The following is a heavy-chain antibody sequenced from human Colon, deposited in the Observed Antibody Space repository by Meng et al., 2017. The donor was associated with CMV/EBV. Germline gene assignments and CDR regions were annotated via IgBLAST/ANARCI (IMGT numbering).Heavy chain of an antibody. D-gene: IGHD5-24*01. CDR1: GFIFSDYG. J-gene: IGHJ6*02. Sequence: GESLKISCVASGFIFSDYGMHWVRQAPGKGLEWVAYIHFDGSKISYAESLKGRFTITRDNSKSTVYLQMTSLRADDTGLYYCSGSKDGLDYEGMDVWGQGTSVTVSS. V-gene: IGHV3-30*02. CDR2: IHFDGSKI. CDR3: SGSKDGLDYEGMDV.